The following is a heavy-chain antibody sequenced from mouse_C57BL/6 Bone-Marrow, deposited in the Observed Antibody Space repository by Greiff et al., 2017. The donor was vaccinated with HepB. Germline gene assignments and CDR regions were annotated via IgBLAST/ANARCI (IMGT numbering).Heavy chain of an antibody. CDR3: AREGVYPGGDYFDY. D-gene: IGHD1-1*02. CDR1: GYTFTSYW. J-gene: IGHJ2*01. V-gene: IGHV1-64*01. CDR2: IHPSSGST. Sequence: QVQLKQPGAELVKPGASVKLSCKASGYTFTSYWMHWVKQRPGQGLEWIGMIHPSSGSTNYNEKVKSKSTLTVDRSSSTAYLHLSSLTSEDSAVYYCAREGVYPGGDYFDYWGQGTTLTVSS.